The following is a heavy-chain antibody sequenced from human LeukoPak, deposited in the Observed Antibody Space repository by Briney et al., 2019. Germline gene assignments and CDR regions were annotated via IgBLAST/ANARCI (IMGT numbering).Heavy chain of an antibody. J-gene: IGHJ5*02. CDR3: ARDGYSSTWRDQNWFDP. CDR2: INPNSGGT. Sequence: ASVKVSCKASGYTFTGYYMHWVRQAPGQGLEWMGWINPNSGGTNYAQKFQGRVTMTRDASISTAYMELSRLRSDDTAVYYCARDGYSSTWRDQNWFDPWGQGTLVTVSS. V-gene: IGHV1-2*02. CDR1: GYTFTGYY. D-gene: IGHD6-13*01.